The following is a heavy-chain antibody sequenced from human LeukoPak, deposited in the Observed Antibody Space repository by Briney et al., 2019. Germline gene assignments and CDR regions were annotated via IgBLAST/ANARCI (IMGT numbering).Heavy chain of an antibody. CDR2: IKSKTDGGTT. CDR1: GFTFSNAW. J-gene: IGHJ4*02. D-gene: IGHD5-18*01. Sequence: GGSLRLSCAASGFTFSNAWMSWVRQAPGKGLEWVGRIKSKTDGGTTDYAAPVKGRFTISRDDSKNTLYLQMNSLKTEDTAVYYCTTTGMDTATVDFDYWGQGTLVTVSS. V-gene: IGHV3-15*01. CDR3: TTTGMDTATVDFDY.